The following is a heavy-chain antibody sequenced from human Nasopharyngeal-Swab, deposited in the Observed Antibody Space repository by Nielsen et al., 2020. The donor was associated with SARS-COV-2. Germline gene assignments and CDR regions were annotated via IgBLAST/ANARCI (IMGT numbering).Heavy chain of an antibody. Sequence: WIRQPPGKGLEWIGSIYYSGSPYYNPSLKRRVTISVDTSKNQFSLKLSSVTAADTAVYYCARWRIAAAGNNWFDPWGQGTLVTVSS. D-gene: IGHD6-13*01. J-gene: IGHJ5*02. V-gene: IGHV4-39*01. CDR2: IYYSGSP. CDR3: ARWRIAAAGNNWFDP.